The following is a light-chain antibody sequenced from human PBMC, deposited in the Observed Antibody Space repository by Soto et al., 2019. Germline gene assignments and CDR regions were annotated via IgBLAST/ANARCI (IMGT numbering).Light chain of an antibody. CDR1: QSLLHITGETF. V-gene: IGKV2D-29*01. Sequence: LTQSPLSLHVRTGQPASISCKSSQSLLHITGETFLFWYLQKPGKAPQLLIYEVSTRVSGVPDRFSGSGPGTDFTLEISRVETDDVGIYYCMQSTQLPPTFGQGTRLEIK. CDR3: MQSTQLPPT. CDR2: EVS. J-gene: IGKJ5*01.